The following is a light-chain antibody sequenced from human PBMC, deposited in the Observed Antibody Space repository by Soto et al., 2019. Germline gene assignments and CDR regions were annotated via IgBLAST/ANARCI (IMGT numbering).Light chain of an antibody. CDR2: GDS. Sequence: SVLTQPPSVSGTPGQSGTISCTWSSSNIGAGYDVNWYQQLPETAPKLLIFGDSNRPSGVPDRFSGSKSGTSASLVITGLQADDEADYYCQSNDNGLSGSDVFGTGTKVTVL. V-gene: IGLV1-40*01. J-gene: IGLJ1*01. CDR3: QSNDNGLSGSDV. CDR1: SSNIGAGYD.